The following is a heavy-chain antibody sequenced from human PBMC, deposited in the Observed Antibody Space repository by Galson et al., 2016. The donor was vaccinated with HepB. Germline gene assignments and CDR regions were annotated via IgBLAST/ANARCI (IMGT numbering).Heavy chain of an antibody. Sequence: SLRLSCAASGLTFSRCDMHWVRQATGKGLEWVSAIGTAGDTYYPGSVRGRFTISRENAKNSLYLQMNRLTAGDTAVYYCARGKFDCSGGTCHYYGLDVWGKGITVTASS. CDR3: ARGKFDCSGGTCHYYGLDV. J-gene: IGHJ6*04. CDR2: IGTAGDT. V-gene: IGHV3-13*01. D-gene: IGHD2-15*01. CDR1: GLTFSRCD.